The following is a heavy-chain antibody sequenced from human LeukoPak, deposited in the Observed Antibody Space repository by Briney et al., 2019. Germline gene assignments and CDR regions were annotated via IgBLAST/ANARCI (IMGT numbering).Heavy chain of an antibody. CDR1: GFTFSSYA. V-gene: IGHV3-23*01. J-gene: IGHJ4*02. Sequence: GGSLRLSCAASGFTFSSYAMSWVRQAPGKGLEWVSAISGSGGSTYYADSVKGRFTISSDNSKNTLYLQMNSLRAEDTAVYYCAKDQGDFWSGYYHFDYWGQGTLVTVSS. CDR2: ISGSGGST. CDR3: AKDQGDFWSGYYHFDY. D-gene: IGHD3-3*01.